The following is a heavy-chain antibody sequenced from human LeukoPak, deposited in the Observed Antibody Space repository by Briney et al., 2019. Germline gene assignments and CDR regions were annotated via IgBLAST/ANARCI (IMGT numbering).Heavy chain of an antibody. Sequence: PSETLSLTCSVSGGSISSYYWSWIRQPPGKGLEWVGYIYNSGSTNYNPSLKSRVTVSVDTSKNQFSLKLSSVTAADTAVYYCAREGSPTGAPDYWGQGTLVTVSS. J-gene: IGHJ4*02. D-gene: IGHD1-14*01. V-gene: IGHV4-59*01. CDR1: GGSISSYY. CDR2: IYNSGST. CDR3: AREGSPTGAPDY.